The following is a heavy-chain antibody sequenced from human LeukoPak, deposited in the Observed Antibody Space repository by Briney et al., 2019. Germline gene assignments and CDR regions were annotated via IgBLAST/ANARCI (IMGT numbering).Heavy chain of an antibody. CDR1: GGSISSSSYY. J-gene: IGHJ4*02. V-gene: IGHV4-39*07. Sequence: SETLSLTCTVSGGSISSSSYYWGWIRQPPGKGLEWIGSIYYSGSTYYNPSLKSRVTISVDTSKNQFSLKLSSVTAADTAVYYCARDLGGFFYERRGHHGGFDYWGQGTLVTVSS. CDR2: IYYSGST. CDR3: ARDLGGFFYERRGHHGGFDY. D-gene: IGHD2/OR15-2a*01.